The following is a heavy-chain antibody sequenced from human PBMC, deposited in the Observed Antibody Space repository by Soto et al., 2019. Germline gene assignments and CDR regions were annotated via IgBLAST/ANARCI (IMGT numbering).Heavy chain of an antibody. CDR3: ARDTTSTVTANFFDY. V-gene: IGHV1-18*04. J-gene: IGHJ4*02. CDR2: ISAHNGNT. D-gene: IGHD4-17*01. Sequence: SVKVSCKASGYTFTSYGISWVRQAPGQGLEWMGWISAHNGNTNYAQKLQGRVTMTTDTSTSTAYMELRGLRSDDTAVYYCARDTTSTVTANFFDYWGQGTLVTVSS. CDR1: GYTFTSYG.